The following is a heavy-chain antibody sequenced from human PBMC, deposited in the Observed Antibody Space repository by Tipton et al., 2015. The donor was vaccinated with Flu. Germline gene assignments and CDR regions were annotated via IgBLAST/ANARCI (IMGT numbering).Heavy chain of an antibody. CDR2: IYYSGST. CDR3: ARHRGSVF. Sequence: GLVKPSEILSLTCTVSGGSISSRSDYWGWIRQPPGKGLEWIGTIYYSGSTYYSPSLKSRVNISADASKNQFSLKLTSVTAADTAVYYCARHRGSVFWGQGTLVIVSS. CDR1: GGSISSRSDY. D-gene: IGHD3-10*01. J-gene: IGHJ4*02. V-gene: IGHV4-39*01.